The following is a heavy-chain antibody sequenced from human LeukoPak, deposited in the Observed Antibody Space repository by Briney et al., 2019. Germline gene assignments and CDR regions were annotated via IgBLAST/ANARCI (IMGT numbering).Heavy chain of an antibody. J-gene: IGHJ4*02. D-gene: IGHD5-18*01. Sequence: GGSLRLSCAASGFIVSRYYMSWVRQAPGKGLEWVSVIYSGGNTYYADSVKGRFTISRDNSKNTLYLQMNSLRAEDTAVFYCALGYSYGCFDYWGQGTLVTVSS. CDR2: IYSGGNT. CDR1: GFIVSRYY. V-gene: IGHV3-66*01. CDR3: ALGYSYGCFDY.